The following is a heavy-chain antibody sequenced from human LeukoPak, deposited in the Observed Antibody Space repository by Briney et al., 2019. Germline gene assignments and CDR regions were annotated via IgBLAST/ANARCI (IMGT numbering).Heavy chain of an antibody. CDR3: ARSSDYHLVWYFDY. J-gene: IGHJ4*02. Sequence: ASVKVSCKASGYTFTSYGITWVRQAPGQGLEWMGYISAYNGDTDYAQKFQDRVTMTTDTSTNTAYIELRSLRSDDTAIYYCARSSDYHLVWYFDYWGLGTLVTVSS. V-gene: IGHV1-18*04. CDR2: ISAYNGDT. CDR1: GYTFTSYG. D-gene: IGHD2-8*01.